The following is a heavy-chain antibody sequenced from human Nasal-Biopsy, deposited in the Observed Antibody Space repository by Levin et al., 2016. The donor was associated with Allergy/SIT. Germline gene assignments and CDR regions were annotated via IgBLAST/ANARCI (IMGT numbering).Heavy chain of an antibody. CDR3: ARGSRTYYYDNTGFNPFDI. D-gene: IGHD3-22*01. Sequence: GESLKISCAASGFTFSSHSMGWVRLPPGKGLEWVSSISSKGTYIYYAESVGGRFTISRDNAKNSLSLQIHGLTAEDTAVYYCARGSRTYYYDNTGFNPFDIWGQGTTVTVSS. CDR2: ISSKGTYI. CDR1: GFTFSSHS. J-gene: IGHJ3*02. V-gene: IGHV3-21*01.